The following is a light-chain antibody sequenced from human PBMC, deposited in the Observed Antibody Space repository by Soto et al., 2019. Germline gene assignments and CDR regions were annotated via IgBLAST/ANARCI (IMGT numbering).Light chain of an antibody. Sequence: IQMTQSPSSRSASVGGRVSITCRASQSIGTFLNWYQQKPGEAPNLLIHTSFSLYSGVPSRFSGSGSGTDFTLTISSLQPEDFATYFCQQAFSAEWTFGQGTKV. CDR2: TSF. CDR3: QQAFSAEWT. CDR1: QSIGTF. V-gene: IGKV1-39*01. J-gene: IGKJ1*01.